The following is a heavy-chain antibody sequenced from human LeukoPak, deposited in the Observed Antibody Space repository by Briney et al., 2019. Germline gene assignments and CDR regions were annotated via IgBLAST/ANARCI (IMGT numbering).Heavy chain of an antibody. CDR3: ARDQRGRYSSGWCRY. CDR1: GYTFTSYG. D-gene: IGHD6-19*01. J-gene: IGHJ4*02. Sequence: ASVKVSCKASGYTFTSYGISWVRQAPGQGLEWMGWISAYNGNTNYAQKLQGRVTMTTDTSTSTAYMELRSLRSDDTAVYYCARDQRGRYSSGWCRYWGQGTLVTVSS. CDR2: ISAYNGNT. V-gene: IGHV1-18*04.